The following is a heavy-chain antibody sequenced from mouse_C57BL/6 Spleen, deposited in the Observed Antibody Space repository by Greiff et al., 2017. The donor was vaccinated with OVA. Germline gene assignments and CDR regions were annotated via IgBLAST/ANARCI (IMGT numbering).Heavy chain of an antibody. CDR1: GFTFSSYG. CDR3: ARDYGSIYAMDY. J-gene: IGHJ4*01. CDR2: ISSGGSYT. Sequence: EVKLMESGGDLVKPGGSLKLSCAASGFTFSSYGMSWVRQTPDKRLEWVATISSGGSYTNYPESVKGRFTISRDNAKNTLYMQMSSLQSEDTAMYYCARDYGSIYAMDYWGQGTSVTVSS. V-gene: IGHV5-6*01. D-gene: IGHD1-1*01.